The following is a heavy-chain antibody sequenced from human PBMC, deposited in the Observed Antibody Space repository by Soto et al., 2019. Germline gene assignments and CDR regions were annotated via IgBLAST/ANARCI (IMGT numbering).Heavy chain of an antibody. J-gene: IGHJ3*02. CDR2: ILPIFGTA. V-gene: IGHV1-69*14. CDR1: GGTFSTSS. Sequence: QVQLVQSGAEVKKPGSSVKVSCKASGGTFSTSSINWLRQAPGQRPEWMGNILPIFGTADYAQKFRDRVTITADKSTNRAYMELRSLFSEYAVVYYCVRGHEYGGNSDSYDIWGQGTVVTVSS. CDR3: VRGHEYGGNSDSYDI. D-gene: IGHD4-17*01.